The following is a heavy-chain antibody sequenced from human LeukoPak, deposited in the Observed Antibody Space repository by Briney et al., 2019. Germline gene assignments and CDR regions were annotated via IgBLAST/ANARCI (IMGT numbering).Heavy chain of an antibody. V-gene: IGHV3-49*04. CDR1: GFTFSSYW. CDR3: TRDLDDYSNY. CDR2: IRSKAYGGTT. D-gene: IGHD4-11*01. J-gene: IGHJ4*02. Sequence: GGSLRLSCAASGFTFSSYWMSWVRQAPGKGLGWVGFIRSKAYGGTTEYAASVKGRFTISRDDSKSIAYLQMNSLKTEDTAVYYCTRDLDDYSNYWGQGTLVTVSS.